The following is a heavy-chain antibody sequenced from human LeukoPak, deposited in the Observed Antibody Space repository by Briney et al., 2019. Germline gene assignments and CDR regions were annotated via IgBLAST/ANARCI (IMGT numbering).Heavy chain of an antibody. CDR1: GGTFSSYA. V-gene: IGHV1-69*05. CDR3: ARDPTYYYDSSGYRYGFDP. Sequence: SVKVSCKASGGTFSSYAISWVRQAPGQGLEWMGGIIPIFGTANYAQKFQGRVTITTDESTSTAYMELSSLRSEDTAVYYCARDPTYYYDSSGYRYGFDPWSQGTLVTVSS. J-gene: IGHJ5*02. CDR2: IIPIFGTA. D-gene: IGHD3-22*01.